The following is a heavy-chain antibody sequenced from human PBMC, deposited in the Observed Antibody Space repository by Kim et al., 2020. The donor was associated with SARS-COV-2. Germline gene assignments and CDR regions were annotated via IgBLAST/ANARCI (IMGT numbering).Heavy chain of an antibody. Sequence: SETLSLTCTVSGGSISSYYWSWIRQPPGKGLEWIGYIYYSGSTNYNPSLKSRVTISVDTSKNQFSLKLSSVTAADTAVYYCARVADTAMVWDAFDIWGQGTMVTVSS. J-gene: IGHJ3*02. CDR2: IYYSGST. D-gene: IGHD5-18*01. V-gene: IGHV4-59*01. CDR3: ARVADTAMVWDAFDI. CDR1: GGSISSYY.